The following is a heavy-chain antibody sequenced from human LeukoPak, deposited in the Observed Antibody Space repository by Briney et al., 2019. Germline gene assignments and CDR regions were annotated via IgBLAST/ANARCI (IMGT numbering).Heavy chain of an antibody. J-gene: IGHJ6*03. CDR3: AREGPYCSTTSCNYYYYYMDA. V-gene: IGHV3-7*01. D-gene: IGHD2-2*01. CDR1: GFTFSSYW. Sequence: PGGSLRLSCAASGFTFSSYWMTWVRQAPGKGLEWVANIKQDGSEQYYVDSVKGRFAISRDNAKNTLYVQMNSLRAEDTAVYYCAREGPYCSTTSCNYYYYYMDAWGKGTTVTVSS. CDR2: IKQDGSEQ.